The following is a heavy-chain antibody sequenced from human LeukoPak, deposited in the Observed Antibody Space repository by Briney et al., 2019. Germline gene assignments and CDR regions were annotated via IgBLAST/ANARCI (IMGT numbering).Heavy chain of an antibody. J-gene: IGHJ4*02. CDR2: ISTSSIYI. V-gene: IGHV3-21*01. D-gene: IGHD4-11*01. CDR3: ARDNYRKFDY. CDR1: GFTFSTYN. Sequence: GGSLRLSCAASGFTFSTYNMNWVRQAPGKGLEWVSSISTSSIYIYYADSVKGRFTISRDNAKNSLYLQMNSLRAEDTAVYYCARDNYRKFDYWGQGTLVTVSS.